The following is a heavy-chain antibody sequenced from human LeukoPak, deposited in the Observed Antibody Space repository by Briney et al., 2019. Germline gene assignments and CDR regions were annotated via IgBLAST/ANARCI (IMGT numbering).Heavy chain of an antibody. CDR1: GFTFTNVW. D-gene: IGHD3-10*01. CDR3: GGVKHYFDY. Sequence: PGGSLRLSCAASGFTFTNVWMSWVRQSPGKGLEWVGRIISKTGGETTDYAAPVKGRFTISRDDSKNTLYLQMSSLKTEDTAVYYCGGVKHYFDYWGQGILVAVSS. J-gene: IGHJ4*02. CDR2: IISKTGGETT. V-gene: IGHV3-15*01.